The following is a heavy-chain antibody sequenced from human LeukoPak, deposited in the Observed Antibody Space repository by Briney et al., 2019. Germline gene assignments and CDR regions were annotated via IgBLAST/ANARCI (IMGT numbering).Heavy chain of an antibody. CDR1: GFTFSSYG. D-gene: IGHD3-22*01. V-gene: IGHV3-30*03. CDR3: ARTQPTYDRQGQIFDH. J-gene: IGHJ4*02. Sequence: PGRSLRLSCAAAGFTFSSYGMHWVRQAPGKGLEWVAVISYDGSNKYYADSVKGRFTISRGNAKNSLFLQMNSLRAEDTAVYYCARTQPTYDRQGQIFDHWGQGTLVTVSS. CDR2: ISYDGSNK.